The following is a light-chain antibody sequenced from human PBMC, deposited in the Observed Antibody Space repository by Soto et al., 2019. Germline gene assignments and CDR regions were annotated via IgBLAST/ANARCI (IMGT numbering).Light chain of an antibody. J-gene: IGLJ2*01. Sequence: QSALTQPASVSGSPGQSITISCTGTSSDVGGYNYVSWYQQHPGKAPKLMIYEVSNRPSGVSNRFSGSKSGNTASLPISGLQAEDEADYYCSSYKSSSTPVVFGGGTKLTVL. CDR1: SSDVGGYNY. CDR2: EVS. V-gene: IGLV2-14*01. CDR3: SSYKSSSTPVV.